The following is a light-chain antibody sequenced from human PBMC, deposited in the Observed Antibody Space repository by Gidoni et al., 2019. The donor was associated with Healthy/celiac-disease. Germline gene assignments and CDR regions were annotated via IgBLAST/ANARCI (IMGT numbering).Light chain of an antibody. CDR2: DAS. Sequence: DIVLTQSPATLSLSPGERATLSCRASQSVSSYLAWYQQKPGQAPRLLIYDASKRATGIPARFSGSGSGTDFTRTISSLEPEDFAVYYCQQRSNWPPTWTFGQGTKVEIK. CDR1: QSVSSY. CDR3: QQRSNWPPTWT. V-gene: IGKV3-11*01. J-gene: IGKJ1*01.